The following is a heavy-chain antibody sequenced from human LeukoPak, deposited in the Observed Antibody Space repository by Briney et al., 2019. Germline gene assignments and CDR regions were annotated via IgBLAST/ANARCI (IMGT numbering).Heavy chain of an antibody. V-gene: IGHV4-39*07. J-gene: IGHJ4*02. Sequence: SETLSLTCTVSGGSISSSGYYWGWIRQPPGKGPEWIGSIYYSGSTYYNPSLKSRVTISVDRSKNQFSLKLSSVTAADTAVYYCARVGDDYSNFFFDYWGQGTLVTVSS. D-gene: IGHD4-11*01. CDR2: IYYSGST. CDR1: GGSISSSGYY. CDR3: ARVGDDYSNFFFDY.